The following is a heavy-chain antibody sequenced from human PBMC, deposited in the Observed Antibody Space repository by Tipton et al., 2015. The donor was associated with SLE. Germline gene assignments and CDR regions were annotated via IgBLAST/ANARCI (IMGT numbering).Heavy chain of an antibody. Sequence: TLSLTCTVSGGSISSYYWSWIRQPPGKGLEWIGYIYYSGSTNYNPSLKSRVTISVDTSKNQFSLKLSSVTAADTAVYYCARGPFSSGSYYNIWGQGTLVTVSS. CDR2: IYYSGST. CDR1: GGSISSYY. CDR3: ARGPFSSGSYYNI. V-gene: IGHV4-59*01. D-gene: IGHD3-10*01. J-gene: IGHJ4*02.